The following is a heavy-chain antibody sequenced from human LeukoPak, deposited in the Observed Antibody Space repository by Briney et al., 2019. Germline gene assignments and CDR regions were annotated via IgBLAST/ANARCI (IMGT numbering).Heavy chain of an antibody. Sequence: GASVKVSCKASGYTFTGCYMHWVRQAPGQGLEWMGWINPNSGGTNYAQKFQGRVTMTRDTSISTAYMELSRLRSDDTAVYYCARDVEMITFGGVIVYYFDYWGQGTLVTVSS. D-gene: IGHD3-16*02. J-gene: IGHJ4*02. CDR3: ARDVEMITFGGVIVYYFDY. CDR1: GYTFTGCY. V-gene: IGHV1-2*02. CDR2: INPNSGGT.